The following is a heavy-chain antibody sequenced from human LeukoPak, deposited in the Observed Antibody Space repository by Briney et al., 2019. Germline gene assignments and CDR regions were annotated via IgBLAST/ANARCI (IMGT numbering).Heavy chain of an antibody. Sequence: GGTLRLSCAASGFTFSSYGMSWVRQAPGKGLEWVSAISGSGGSTYYADSVKGRFTISRDNSKNTLYLHMNSLRAEDTAVYYCAKDLGSPIDYCSGGSCYSGGDYWGQGTLVTVSS. J-gene: IGHJ4*02. CDR3: AKDLGSPIDYCSGGSCYSGGDY. CDR1: GFTFSSYG. V-gene: IGHV3-23*01. CDR2: ISGSGGST. D-gene: IGHD2-15*01.